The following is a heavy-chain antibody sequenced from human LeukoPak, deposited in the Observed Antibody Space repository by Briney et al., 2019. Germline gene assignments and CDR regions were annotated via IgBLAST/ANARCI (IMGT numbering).Heavy chain of an antibody. CDR2: IYHSGST. CDR3: ARGGAARLHFQN. Sequence: SETPSLTCTVSGGSISTYYWNWIRQPPGKGLEWIGYIYHSGSTNYNPSLQSRVTISVDTSKNQFSLNLNSVTAADTAVYYCARGGAARLHFQNWGQGTLVTVSS. CDR1: GGSISTYY. V-gene: IGHV4-59*01. J-gene: IGHJ1*01. D-gene: IGHD6-6*01.